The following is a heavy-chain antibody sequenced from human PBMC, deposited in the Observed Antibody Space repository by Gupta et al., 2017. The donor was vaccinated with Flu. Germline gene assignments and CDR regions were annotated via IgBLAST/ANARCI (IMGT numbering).Heavy chain of an antibody. CDR3: ARDRGYDILTGYYNNNWFDP. Sequence: LEWVSYISSSGSTIYYADSVKGRFTISRDNAKNSLYLQMNSLRAEDTAVYYCARDRGYDILTGYYNNNWFDPWGQGTLVTVSS. D-gene: IGHD3-9*01. J-gene: IGHJ5*02. CDR2: ISSSGSTI. V-gene: IGHV3-48*03.